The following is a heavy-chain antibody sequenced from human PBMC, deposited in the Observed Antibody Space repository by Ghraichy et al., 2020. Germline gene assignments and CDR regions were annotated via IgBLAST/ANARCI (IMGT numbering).Heavy chain of an antibody. V-gene: IGHV3-33*01. J-gene: IGHJ6*02. CDR3: ARQGSNYFYALDA. CDR1: GFIFSSYE. CDR2: IWHDGSTK. Sequence: GGSLRLSCAASGFIFSSYEFHWVRQAPGRGLEWVEVIWHDGSTKYYADSVKGRFTISRDNSKYTLFLQMNSLRAEDTAVYYCARQGSNYFYALDAWGQGTTVTVSS.